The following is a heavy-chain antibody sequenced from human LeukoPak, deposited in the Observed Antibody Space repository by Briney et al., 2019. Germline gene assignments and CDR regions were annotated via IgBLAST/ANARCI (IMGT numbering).Heavy chain of an antibody. CDR2: INHSGNT. D-gene: IGHD3-10*01. V-gene: IGHV4-34*01. CDR1: GGSISSYY. J-gene: IGHJ4*02. Sequence: SETLSLTCTVSGGSISSYYWSWIRQPPGKGLEWIGEINHSGNTNYNPSLKSRVTISVDTSKNQFSLKLSSVTAADTAVYYCARMRVRGVFLYYFDYWGQGTLVTVSS. CDR3: ARMRVRGVFLYYFDY.